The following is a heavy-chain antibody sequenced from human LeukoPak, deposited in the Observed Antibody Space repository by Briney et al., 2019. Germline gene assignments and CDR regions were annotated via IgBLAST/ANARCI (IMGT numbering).Heavy chain of an antibody. D-gene: IGHD6-19*01. Sequence: RPSETLSLTCTVSGGSISSYYWSWIRQPAGKGLEWIGRIYTSGSTNYNPSLKGRVTMSVDTSKNQFSLKLSSVTAADTAVYYCARGRIAVAGTEPAYDPWGQGTLVTVSS. CDR1: GGSISSYY. CDR3: ARGRIAVAGTEPAYDP. V-gene: IGHV4-4*07. CDR2: IYTSGST. J-gene: IGHJ5*02.